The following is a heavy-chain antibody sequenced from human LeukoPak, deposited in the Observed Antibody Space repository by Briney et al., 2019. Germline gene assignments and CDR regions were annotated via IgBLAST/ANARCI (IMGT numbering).Heavy chain of an antibody. D-gene: IGHD3-10*01. CDR1: GFTFSTYS. CDR3: ARDSLLWFGEPTDY. Sequence: GGSLRLSCAGSGFTFSTYSMNWVRQAPGKGLEWVSGISGSGGSTHYADSVKGRFTISRDNSKNTLYLQMNSLRAEDTAVYYCARDSLLWFGEPTDYWGQGTLVTVSS. J-gene: IGHJ4*02. V-gene: IGHV3-23*01. CDR2: ISGSGGST.